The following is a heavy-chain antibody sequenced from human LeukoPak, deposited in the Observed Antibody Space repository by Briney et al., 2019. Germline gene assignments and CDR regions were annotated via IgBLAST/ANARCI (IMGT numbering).Heavy chain of an antibody. CDR3: AKGNGGYYYDSTGYRDGYFDY. D-gene: IGHD3-22*01. J-gene: IGHJ4*02. V-gene: IGHV3-23*01. CDR2: ISGSGGST. CDR1: GFSFSSYT. Sequence: PGGSLRLSCAASGFSFSSYTMNWVRQAPGKGLEWVSAISGSGGSTYYADSVKGRFTISRDNSKNTLYLQMNSLRAEDTAVYYCAKGNGGYYYDSTGYRDGYFDYWGQGALVTVSS.